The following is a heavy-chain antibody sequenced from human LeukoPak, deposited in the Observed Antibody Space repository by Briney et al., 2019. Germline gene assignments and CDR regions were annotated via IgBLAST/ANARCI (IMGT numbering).Heavy chain of an antibody. V-gene: IGHV4-59*01. Sequence: PSETLSLTCTVSGGSISSYYWSWIRQPPGKGLEWIGYIYYSGSTNYNPSLKSRVTISVDTSKNQFSLKLSSVTAADTAVYYCARDLRAVRGWFDHWGQGTLVTVSS. CDR2: IYYSGST. D-gene: IGHD6-19*01. J-gene: IGHJ5*02. CDR3: ARDLRAVRGWFDH. CDR1: GGSISSYY.